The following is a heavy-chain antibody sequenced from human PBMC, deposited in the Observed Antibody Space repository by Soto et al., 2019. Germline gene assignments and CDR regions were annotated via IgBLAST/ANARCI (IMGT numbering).Heavy chain of an antibody. V-gene: IGHV1-18*01. J-gene: IGHJ1*01. CDR1: GFTFTSYA. D-gene: IGHD2-15*01. Sequence: QVHLVQSGAEVKMPGASVKVSCKASGFTFTSYAFTWVRQAPGQGLEWMGWISAYNGNTNYARNLRGRVTMTTDSTTNTVYMELGSLTSDDKAVYFCARDLKGWPPDGVDTWGQGTL. CDR3: ARDLKGWPPDGVDT. CDR2: ISAYNGNT.